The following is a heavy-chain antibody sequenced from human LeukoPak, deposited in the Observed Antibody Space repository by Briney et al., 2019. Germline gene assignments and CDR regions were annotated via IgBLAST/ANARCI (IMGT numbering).Heavy chain of an antibody. CDR3: AKDVGYSGFLEYFDY. CDR2: ISYDGSNK. Sequence: GGSLRLSCAASGFTFSSYGMHWVRQAPGKGLEWVAVISYDGSNKYYADSVNGRFTISRDNSKNTLYLQMNSLRAEDTAVYYCAKDVGYSGFLEYFDYWGQGTLVTVSS. J-gene: IGHJ4*02. D-gene: IGHD2-21*01. V-gene: IGHV3-30*18. CDR1: GFTFSSYG.